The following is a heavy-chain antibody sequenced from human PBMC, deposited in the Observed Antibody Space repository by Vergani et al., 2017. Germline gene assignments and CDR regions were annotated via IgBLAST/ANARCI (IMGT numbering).Heavy chain of an antibody. Sequence: QVQLVESGGGAVQRVGSLRLSCATSGFTLSNYDMQWIRQGPGKGLEFVAFIQFDGSNQYYADSVKGRFTLSRDFSKNTLYLQMNSLRTDDTATYYCAKHFRGWGIDYWGQGTQVIVSS. CDR2: IQFDGSNQ. CDR1: GFTLSNYD. J-gene: IGHJ4*02. CDR3: AKHFRGWGIDY. D-gene: IGHD3-16*01. V-gene: IGHV3-30*02.